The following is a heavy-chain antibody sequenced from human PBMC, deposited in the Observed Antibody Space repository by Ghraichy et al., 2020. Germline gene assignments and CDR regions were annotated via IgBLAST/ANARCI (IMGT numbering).Heavy chain of an antibody. D-gene: IGHD2-21*02. J-gene: IGHJ4*02. CDR3: ATNADCGGYCYREN. Sequence: SETLSLTCTVSGDSIRGSYSYWGWIRQPPGKGLEWIGSIFYTGNSYTNPSLKSRVTMSVDTSKNLFSLSLSAVTAADTAVYFCATNADCGGYCYRENWGRGTLVTVSS. CDR1: GDSIRGSYSY. V-gene: IGHV4-39*01. CDR2: IFYTGNS.